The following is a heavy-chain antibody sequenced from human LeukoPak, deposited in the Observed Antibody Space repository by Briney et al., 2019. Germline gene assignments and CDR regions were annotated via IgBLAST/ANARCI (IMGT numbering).Heavy chain of an antibody. V-gene: IGHV3-23*01. Sequence: GGSLRLSCAASGFTFSSYAMSWVRQAPGKGLEWVSAISGSGGSTYYADSVKGRFTISRDNSKNTLYLQMNSLRAEDTAVYYCAKDPQWLVPRAGDYFDYWGQGTLGTVSS. CDR1: GFTFSSYA. CDR2: ISGSGGST. J-gene: IGHJ4*02. CDR3: AKDPQWLVPRAGDYFDY. D-gene: IGHD6-19*01.